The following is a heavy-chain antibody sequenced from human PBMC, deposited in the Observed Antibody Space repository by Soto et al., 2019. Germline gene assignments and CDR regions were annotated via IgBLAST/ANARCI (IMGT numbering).Heavy chain of an antibody. CDR2: ISYDGGHK. CDR3: ARGVAAGFEPASDC. V-gene: IGHV3-30-3*01. J-gene: IGHJ4*02. Sequence: QVQLVESGGGEVQPGRSLRLSCAASGFIFSSYPMHWVRQAPGKGLEWVSVISYDGGHKYYADSVKGRFTISRDNSKNTLYLQMNSRRLEDTAVYYCARGVAAGFEPASDCWGQGTLVTVYS. D-gene: IGHD2-15*01. CDR1: GFIFSSYP.